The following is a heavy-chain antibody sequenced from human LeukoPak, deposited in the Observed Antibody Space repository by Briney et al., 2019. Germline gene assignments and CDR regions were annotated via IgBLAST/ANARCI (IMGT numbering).Heavy chain of an antibody. Sequence: GGYLRLSCAASGFTFSSYAMSWVRQAPGKGLEWVSAISGSGGSTNYAPSVKGRFTISRDNSKHTLYLQMNSLRAEDTGVYYCAKTLFYDRGHETFQHWGQGTLVTVSS. V-gene: IGHV3-23*01. J-gene: IGHJ1*01. CDR1: GFTFSSYA. CDR3: AKTLFYDRGHETFQH. D-gene: IGHD2/OR15-2a*01. CDR2: ISGSGGST.